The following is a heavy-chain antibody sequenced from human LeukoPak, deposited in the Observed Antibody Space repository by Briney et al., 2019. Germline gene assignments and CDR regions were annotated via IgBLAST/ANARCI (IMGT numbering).Heavy chain of an antibody. Sequence: ASETLSHTCTVSGGSVSSGSYYWSWIRQPPGKGLEWIGYIYYSGSTNYNPSLKSRVTISVDTSTSTVYMELSSLRSEDTAVYYCARAGDYGDRGYFDYWGQGTLVTVSS. V-gene: IGHV4-61*01. CDR2: IYYSGST. D-gene: IGHD4-17*01. J-gene: IGHJ4*02. CDR3: ARAGDYGDRGYFDY. CDR1: GGSVSSGSYY.